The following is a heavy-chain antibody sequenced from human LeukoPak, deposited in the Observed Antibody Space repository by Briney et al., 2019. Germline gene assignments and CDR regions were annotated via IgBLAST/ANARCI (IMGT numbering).Heavy chain of an antibody. J-gene: IGHJ5*02. CDR2: INHSGST. CDR3: ARPRGDT. D-gene: IGHD3-16*01. CDR1: GGSINNYY. V-gene: IGHV4-34*01. Sequence: PSETLSLTCTVSGGSINNYYWSWIRQPPGKGLEWIGEINHSGSTNYNPSLKSRVTISVDTSKNQFSLKLSSVTAADTAVYYCARPRGDTWGQGTLVTVSS.